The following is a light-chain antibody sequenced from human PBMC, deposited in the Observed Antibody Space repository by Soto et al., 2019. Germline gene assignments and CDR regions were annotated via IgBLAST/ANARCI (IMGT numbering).Light chain of an antibody. CDR2: EVS. CDR1: SSDVGSYNL. Sequence: QSALTQPASLSVSPGQSITISCTGTSSDVGSYNLVSWYQQHPGKAPKLMIYEVSKRPSGVSNRFSGSKSGNTASLTISGLQAEDEADYYCCSYAGSSTSLYVFGTGTKVTVL. J-gene: IGLJ1*01. V-gene: IGLV2-23*02. CDR3: CSYAGSSTSLYV.